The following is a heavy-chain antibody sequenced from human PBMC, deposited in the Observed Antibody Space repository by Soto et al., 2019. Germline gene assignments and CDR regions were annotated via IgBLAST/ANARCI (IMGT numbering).Heavy chain of an antibody. D-gene: IGHD2-15*01. Sequence: ASVKVSCKASGGTFSSYAISWVRQAPGQGLEWMGGIIPIFGTANYAQKFQGRVTITADESTSTAYMELSSLRSEDTAVYYCASSGVVVVAATRNYYGMDVWGQGTTVTAP. CDR3: ASSGVVVVAATRNYYGMDV. V-gene: IGHV1-69*13. CDR1: GGTFSSYA. J-gene: IGHJ6*02. CDR2: IIPIFGTA.